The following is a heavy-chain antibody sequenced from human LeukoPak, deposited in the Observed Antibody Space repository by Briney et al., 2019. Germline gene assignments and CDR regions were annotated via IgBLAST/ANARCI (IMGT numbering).Heavy chain of an antibody. J-gene: IGHJ2*01. CDR2: ISYSGST. V-gene: IGHV4-59*01. CDR1: GASISSYY. CDR3: ARELTLSSWDFDL. Sequence: PSETLSLTCTVSGASISSYYWNWIRQPPGTGLECLGYISYSGSTNYNPSLKSRVTISVDTTKNQFYLKLNSVTAADTAVYYCARELTLSSWDFDLWGRGTLVTVSS.